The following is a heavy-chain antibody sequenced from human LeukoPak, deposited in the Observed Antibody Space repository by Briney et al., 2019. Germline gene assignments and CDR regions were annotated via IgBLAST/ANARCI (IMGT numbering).Heavy chain of an antibody. J-gene: IGHJ4*02. CDR3: ARGDYGDFRVFYTLFDY. V-gene: IGHV5-51*01. D-gene: IGHD4-17*01. CDR2: IYPGDSDT. Sequence: GESLKISCKGSGYSFTSYWIAWVRQMPGKGLEWMVIIYPGDSDTRYSPSFQGQVTISADKSISTAYLQWSSLKASDTAMYYCARGDYGDFRVFYTLFDYWGQGTLVTVSS. CDR1: GYSFTSYW.